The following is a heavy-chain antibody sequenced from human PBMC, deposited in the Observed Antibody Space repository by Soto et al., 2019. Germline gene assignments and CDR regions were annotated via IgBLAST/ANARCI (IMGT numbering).Heavy chain of an antibody. CDR3: ARYVEWLDY. CDR2: ISSSSSTI. V-gene: IGHV3-48*02. CDR1: TFTFSRAT. D-gene: IGHD3-3*01. J-gene: IGHJ4*02. Sequence: GGSLRLSCVASTFTFSRATMNWVRQAPGKGLEWVSYISSSSSTIYYADSVKGRFTISRDNAKNSLYLQMNSLRDEDTAVYYCARYVEWLDYWGQGTLVTVSS.